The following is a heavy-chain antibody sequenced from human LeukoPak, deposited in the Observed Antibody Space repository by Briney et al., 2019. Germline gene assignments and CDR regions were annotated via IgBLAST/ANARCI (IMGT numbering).Heavy chain of an antibody. Sequence: SETLSLTCAVYGGSFSGYYWSWIRQPPGQGLDWIGYIYYSGTTNYNPSLKSRVSMSVDTSRNQFSLRLSSVTAADTAIYYCARGTVQMGMGERFFDFWGQGTLVTVSS. V-gene: IGHV4-59*01. CDR1: GGSFSGYY. CDR2: IYYSGTT. D-gene: IGHD3-16*01. J-gene: IGHJ4*02. CDR3: ARGTVQMGMGERFFDF.